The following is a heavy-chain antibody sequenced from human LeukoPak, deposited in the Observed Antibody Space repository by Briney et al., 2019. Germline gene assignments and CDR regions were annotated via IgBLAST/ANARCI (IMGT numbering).Heavy chain of an antibody. J-gene: IGHJ3*02. CDR1: GFTLSNYP. CDR2: LSHDGSNQ. Sequence: GGSLRLSCAASGFTLSNYPMHWVRQAPGKGLEWVAFLSHDGSNQYYADSVKGRFTISRDGPKNTLSLQMNSLTTEDTAVYYCAREVNAFDIWGQGTMLIVSS. V-gene: IGHV3-30-3*01. CDR3: AREVNAFDI.